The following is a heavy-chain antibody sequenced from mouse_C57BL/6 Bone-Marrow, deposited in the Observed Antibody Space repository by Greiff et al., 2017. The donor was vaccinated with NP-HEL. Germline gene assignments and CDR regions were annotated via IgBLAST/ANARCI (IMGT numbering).Heavy chain of an antibody. CDR1: GYTFTSYW. J-gene: IGHJ4*01. V-gene: IGHV1-5*01. CDR3: TRRWLLRAMDY. CDR2: IYPGNSDT. Sequence: DVQLQESGTVLARPGASVKMSCKTSGYTFTSYWMHWVKQRPGQGLEWIGAIYPGNSDTSYNQKFKGKAKLTAVTSASTAYMALSSLTNEDSAVYYCTRRWLLRAMDYWGQGTSVTVSS. D-gene: IGHD2-3*01.